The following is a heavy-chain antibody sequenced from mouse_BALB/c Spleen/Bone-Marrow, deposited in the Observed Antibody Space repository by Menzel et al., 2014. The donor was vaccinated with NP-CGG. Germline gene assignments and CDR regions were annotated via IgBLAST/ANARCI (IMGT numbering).Heavy chain of an antibody. CDR1: GYAFSSSW. CDR3: ASGSSSFAY. CDR2: IYPGDGDT. Sequence: VKLVESGPELVKPGASVKISCKASGYAFSSSWMNWVKQRPGQGLEWIGRIYPGDGDTNYNGKFRGKATLTADKSSSTAYMQLSSLTSVDSAVYFCASGSSSFAYWGQGTLVTVSA. J-gene: IGHJ3*01. V-gene: IGHV1-82*01. D-gene: IGHD1-1*01.